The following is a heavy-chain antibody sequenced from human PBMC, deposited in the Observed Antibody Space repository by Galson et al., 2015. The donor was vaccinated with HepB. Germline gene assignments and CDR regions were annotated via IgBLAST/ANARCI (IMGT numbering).Heavy chain of an antibody. CDR1: GYTFTDFG. D-gene: IGHD1-26*01. V-gene: IGHV1-18*04. CDR2: ISAYNNNA. Sequence: SCKAFGYTFTDFGISWVRQAPGQGPEWMGWISAYNNNAKYAQSLQGRVSMTQDTSTSTAYMELRSLRSDDTAVYYCTRDLGGSPGVFFDYWGQGTLVTVSS. J-gene: IGHJ4*02. CDR3: TRDLGGSPGVFFDY.